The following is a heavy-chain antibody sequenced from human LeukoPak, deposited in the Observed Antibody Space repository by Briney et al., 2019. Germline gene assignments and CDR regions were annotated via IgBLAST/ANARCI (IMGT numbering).Heavy chain of an antibody. D-gene: IGHD2-15*01. CDR1: GGSISTYY. CDR3: ARMAIRAYCSGGSCYEHAFDV. J-gene: IGHJ3*01. CDR2: IYHSGST. Sequence: PSETLSLTCTVSGGSISTYYWSWIRQPPGKGLEWIGYIYHSGSTNQNPSLKSRVTISVDTSENQFSLKLTSVTAADTAVYYCARMAIRAYCSGGSCYEHAFDVWGQGTMVTVSS. V-gene: IGHV4-59*08.